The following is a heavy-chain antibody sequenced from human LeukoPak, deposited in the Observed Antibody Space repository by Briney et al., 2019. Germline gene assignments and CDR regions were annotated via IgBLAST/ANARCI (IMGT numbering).Heavy chain of an antibody. J-gene: IGHJ5*02. CDR1: GGSISSYY. CDR3: ARGRYCSSTSCPTGDWFDP. V-gene: IGHV4-4*07. Sequence: PSETLSLTCTVSGGSISSYYWSWIRQPAGKGLEWIGRIYTSGSTNYNPSLKSRVTMSVDTSKNQFSLKLSSVTAADTAVYYCARGRYCSSTSCPTGDWFDPWGQGTLVTVSS. CDR2: IYTSGST. D-gene: IGHD2-2*01.